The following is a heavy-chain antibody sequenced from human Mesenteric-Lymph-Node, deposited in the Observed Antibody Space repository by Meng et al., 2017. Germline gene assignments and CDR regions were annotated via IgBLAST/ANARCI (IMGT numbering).Heavy chain of an antibody. Sequence: ASVKVSCKSSGYTFTNYGINWVRQAPGQGLEWMGWISPRDGTTKSAQRFQDRVTMTTDTSTGTAYMELTSLRSDDTAVYYCARDTDTAMVSYYWGQGTLVTVSS. V-gene: IGHV1-18*01. D-gene: IGHD5-18*01. CDR3: ARDTDTAMVSYY. J-gene: IGHJ4*02. CDR2: ISPRDGTT. CDR1: GYTFTNYG.